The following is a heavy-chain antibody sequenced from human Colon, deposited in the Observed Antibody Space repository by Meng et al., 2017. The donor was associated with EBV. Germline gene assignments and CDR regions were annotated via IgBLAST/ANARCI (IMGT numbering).Heavy chain of an antibody. V-gene: IGHV4-4*02. CDR2: IYHSGST. Sequence: QGRAEGSGPGLVKPSGTLSPTCAVSGGSLSSRNWWSWVRQPPGKGLEWIGEIYHSGSTNYNPSPKSRVTISVDESKNQFSLRLSSVTAADTAVYYCARVGAYCGGDCYHPRWGQGTLVTVSS. CDR3: ARVGAYCGGDCYHPR. J-gene: IGHJ4*02. D-gene: IGHD2-21*02. CDR1: GGSLSSRNW.